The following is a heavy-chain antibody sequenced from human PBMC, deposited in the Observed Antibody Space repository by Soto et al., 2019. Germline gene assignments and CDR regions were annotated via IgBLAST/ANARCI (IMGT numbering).Heavy chain of an antibody. CDR1: GFTFSSYG. CDR3: AKDLSRYGDYDLPYFDY. J-gene: IGHJ4*02. CDR2: ISYDGSNK. Sequence: GGSLRLSCAASGFTFSSYGMHWVRQAPGKGLEWVAVISYDGSNKYYADSVKGRFTISRDNSKNTLYLQMNSLRAEDTAVYYCAKDLSRYGDYDLPYFDYWGQGTLVTVSS. V-gene: IGHV3-30*18. D-gene: IGHD4-17*01.